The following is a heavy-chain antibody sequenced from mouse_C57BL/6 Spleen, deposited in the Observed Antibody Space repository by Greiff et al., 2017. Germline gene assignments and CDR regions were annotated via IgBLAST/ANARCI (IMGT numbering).Heavy chain of an antibody. CDR3: TGAYDYGSSPWFAC. Sequence: VQLQQSGAELVRPGASVKLSCTASGFNIKDYYMHWVKQRPEQGLEWIGWIDPENGDTEYASKFQGKATITADTSSNTAYLQLSSLTSEDTAVYFCTGAYDYGSSPWFACWGQRTLVTVSA. J-gene: IGHJ3*01. V-gene: IGHV14-4*01. CDR1: GFNIKDYY. D-gene: IGHD1-1*01. CDR2: IDPENGDT.